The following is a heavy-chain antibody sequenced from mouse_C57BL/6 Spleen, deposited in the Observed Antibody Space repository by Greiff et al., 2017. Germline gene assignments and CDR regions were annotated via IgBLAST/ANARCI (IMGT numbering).Heavy chain of an antibody. CDR2: IDPSDSYT. CDR3: ARFSPWYFDV. J-gene: IGHJ1*03. CDR1: GYTFTSYW. V-gene: IGHV1-69*01. Sequence: QVQLQQPGAELVMPGASVKLSCTASGYTFTSYWMHWVKQRPGQGLEWIGEIDPSDSYTNYNQKFQGKSTLTVDTSSSTAYMQLSSLASEDSAVYYCARFSPWYFDVWGTGTTVTVSS.